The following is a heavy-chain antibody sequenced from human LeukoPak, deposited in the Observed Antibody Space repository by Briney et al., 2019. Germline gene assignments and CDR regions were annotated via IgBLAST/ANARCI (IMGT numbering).Heavy chain of an antibody. CDR3: ASGFSGSSFLDAFDI. V-gene: IGHV1-2*02. CDR2: INPNSGGT. J-gene: IGHJ3*02. D-gene: IGHD6-6*01. CDR1: GYTFTGYY. Sequence: ASVKVSCKASGYTFTGYYMHWVRQAPGQGLEWMGWINPNSGGTNYAQKFQGRVTMTRDTSISTAYMELGRLRSDDTAVYYCASGFSGSSFLDAFDIWGQGTMVTVSS.